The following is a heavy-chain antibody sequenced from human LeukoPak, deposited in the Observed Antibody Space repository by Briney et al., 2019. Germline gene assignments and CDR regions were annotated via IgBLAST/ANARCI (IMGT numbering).Heavy chain of an antibody. V-gene: IGHV3-49*02. D-gene: IGHD3-3*01. Sequence: SWVRQAPGKGLEWVGFIRSKAYGGTTEYAASVKGRFTISRDDSKSIAYLQMNSLKTEDTAVYYCTRARYYDFWSAIGYWGQGTLVTVSS. CDR3: TRARYYDFWSAIGY. CDR2: IRSKAYGGTT. J-gene: IGHJ4*02.